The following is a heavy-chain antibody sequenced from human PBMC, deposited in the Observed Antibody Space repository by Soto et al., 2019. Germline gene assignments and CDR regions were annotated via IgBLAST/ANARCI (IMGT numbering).Heavy chain of an antibody. CDR3: ARHPSDFWFDP. D-gene: IGHD2-21*02. V-gene: IGHV4-39*01. J-gene: IGHJ5*02. Sequence: QLQLQESGPGLVKPSETLSLTCSVSGGSISSSSYFWGWIRQPPGKGLEWIGSIYYSGSTNYKPSLKGRVTVSEDTTKNKFAMKLRSVSAADTAVYYCARHPSDFWFDPWGQGTLVTVSS. CDR1: GGSISSSSYF. CDR2: IYYSGST.